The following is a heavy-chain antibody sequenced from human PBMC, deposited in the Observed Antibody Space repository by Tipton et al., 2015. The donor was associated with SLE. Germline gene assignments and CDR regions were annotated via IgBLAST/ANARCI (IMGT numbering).Heavy chain of an antibody. CDR1: GGTFSSYA. Sequence: QSGAEVKKPGSSVKASCKASGGTFSSYAISWVRQAPGQGLEWMGWISAYNGNTNYAQKLQGRVTTTTDTSTSTAYMELRSLRSDDTAVYYCARGGEYSTYYGMDVWGQGTTVTVSS. CDR3: ARGGEYSTYYGMDV. D-gene: IGHD6-6*01. CDR2: ISAYNGNT. J-gene: IGHJ6*02. V-gene: IGHV1-18*01.